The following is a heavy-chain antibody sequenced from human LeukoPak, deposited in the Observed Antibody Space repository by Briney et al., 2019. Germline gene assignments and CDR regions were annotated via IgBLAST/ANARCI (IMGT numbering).Heavy chain of an antibody. CDR3: ASQKSTAMMIFDY. Sequence: SQTLSLTCAISGDSVSNNSATWNWIRQSPSRGLEWLGRTYYRSKWYNDYAFSVKSRITINPDTSKNQFSLQLNSVTPEDTAVYYCASQKSTAMMIFDYWGQGTLVTVSS. CDR1: GDSVSNNSAT. D-gene: IGHD5-18*01. V-gene: IGHV6-1*01. J-gene: IGHJ4*02. CDR2: TYYRSKWYN.